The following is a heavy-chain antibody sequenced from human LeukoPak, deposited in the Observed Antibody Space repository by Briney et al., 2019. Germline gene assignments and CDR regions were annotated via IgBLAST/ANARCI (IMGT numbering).Heavy chain of an antibody. CDR1: GGTFSSYA. CDR2: IIPIFGTA. D-gene: IGHD4-17*01. V-gene: IGHV1-69*01. J-gene: IGHJ1*01. Sequence: SVKASCKASGGTFSSYAISWVRQAPGQGLEWMGGIIPIFGTANYAQKFQGRVTITADESTSTAYMELSSLRSEDTAVYYCTDYGDYGYFQHWGQGTLVTVSS. CDR3: TDYGDYGYFQH.